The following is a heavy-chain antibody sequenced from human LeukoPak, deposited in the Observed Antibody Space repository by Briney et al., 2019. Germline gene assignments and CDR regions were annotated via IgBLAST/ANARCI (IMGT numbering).Heavy chain of an antibody. D-gene: IGHD2-2*01. V-gene: IGHV1-2*02. J-gene: IGHJ5*02. CDR1: GYTFTGYY. Sequence: ASVKVSCKASGYTFTGYYMHWVRQAPGQGLEWMGWINPNSGGTNYAQKFQGRVTMTRDTSISTAYMELSRLRSDDTAVYYCARDVVSRGWSDPWGQGTLVTVSS. CDR3: ARDVVSRGWSDP. CDR2: INPNSGGT.